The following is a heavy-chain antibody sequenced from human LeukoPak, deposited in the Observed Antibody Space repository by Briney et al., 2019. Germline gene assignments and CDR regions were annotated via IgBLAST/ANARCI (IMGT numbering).Heavy chain of an antibody. CDR1: GGSISSYY. CDR2: IYYSGST. CDR3: ARDRYDSSGYSDAFDI. Sequence: KPSETLSLTCTVSGGSISSYYWSWIRQPPGEGLEWIGYIYYSGSTNYNPSLKSRVTISVDTSKNQFSLKLSSVTAADTAVYYCARDRYDSSGYSDAFDIWGQGTMVTVSS. D-gene: IGHD3-22*01. J-gene: IGHJ3*02. V-gene: IGHV4-59*01.